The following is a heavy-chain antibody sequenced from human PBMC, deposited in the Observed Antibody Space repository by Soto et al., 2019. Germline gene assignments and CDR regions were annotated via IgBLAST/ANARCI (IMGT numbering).Heavy chain of an antibody. D-gene: IGHD2-2*01. CDR3: AKEISPFAHCSSTSCYVVGVQQ. CDR2: ISYDGSNK. Sequence: GGSLRLSCAASGFTFSSYGMHWVRQAPGKGLEWVAVISYDGSNKYYADSVKGRFTISRDNSKNTLYLQMNSLRAEDTAVYYCAKEISPFAHCSSTSCYVVGVQQWGQGTLVTVSS. CDR1: GFTFSSYG. J-gene: IGHJ1*01. V-gene: IGHV3-30*18.